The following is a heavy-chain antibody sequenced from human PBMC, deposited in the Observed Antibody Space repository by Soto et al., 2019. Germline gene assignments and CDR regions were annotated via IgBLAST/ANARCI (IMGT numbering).Heavy chain of an antibody. J-gene: IGHJ4*02. Sequence: QVQLQQWGAGLLKPSETLSLTCAVHGGSFSGYIWTWIRQPPGKGLQWIGQINHSGSTYYNPSLKSRVIISVHTSDDQFSLELSSVTAADTAVYYCARGLITGSSNSGGWYYFDYWGQATLVTVSS. CDR2: INHSGST. CDR1: GGSFSGYI. CDR3: ARGLITGSSNSGGWYYFDY. V-gene: IGHV4-34*01. D-gene: IGHD1-26*01.